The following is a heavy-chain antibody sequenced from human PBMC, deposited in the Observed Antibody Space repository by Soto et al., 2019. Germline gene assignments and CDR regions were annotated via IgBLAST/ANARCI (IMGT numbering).Heavy chain of an antibody. CDR1: GDSIRSGTYS. CDR2: IYNSGTT. J-gene: IGHJ4*02. D-gene: IGHD3-3*01. CDR3: ARDSSWRGYCDL. V-gene: IGHV4-31*03. Sequence: QVQLQESGPGLVRPSQTLSLTCTVSGDSIRSGTYSWTWIRQHPGKGLEWIGVIYNSGTTYYNPSLKSRFNLSSATSKNQFPLKMSSVTAADTAIYYCARDSSWRGYCDLWGQGTLVTVSS.